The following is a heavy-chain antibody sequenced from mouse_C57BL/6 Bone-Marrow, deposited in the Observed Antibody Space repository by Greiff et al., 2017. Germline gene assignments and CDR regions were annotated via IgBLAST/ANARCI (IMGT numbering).Heavy chain of an antibody. V-gene: IGHV1-85*01. Sequence: VQLQQSGPELVKPGASVKLSCKASGYTFTSYDIHWVKQRPGQGLEWIGWIYPRDGSTKYNEKFKGKATLTVDTSSSTAYMELHSLTSEDSAVYCCASPSRDYAMDDWGQGTSVTVSS. CDR1: GYTFTSYD. CDR3: ASPSRDYAMDD. CDR2: IYPRDGST. J-gene: IGHJ4*01.